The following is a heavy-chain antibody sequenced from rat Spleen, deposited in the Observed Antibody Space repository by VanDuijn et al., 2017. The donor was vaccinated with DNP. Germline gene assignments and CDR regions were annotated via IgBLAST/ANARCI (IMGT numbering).Heavy chain of an antibody. CDR1: GFTFSNAW. Sequence: EVQVLESGGGLVQPGNSLKLSCATSGFTFSNAWMYYYRQLPDKRLEWVARIKAKSNNYATDYTESVKGRFTISRDDSKSSIYLQMNNLKEEDTAMYNCAWTGYWGQGVMVTVSS. D-gene: IGHD5-1*01. J-gene: IGHJ2*01. CDR3: AWTGY. V-gene: IGHV6-6*01. CDR2: IKAKSNNYAT.